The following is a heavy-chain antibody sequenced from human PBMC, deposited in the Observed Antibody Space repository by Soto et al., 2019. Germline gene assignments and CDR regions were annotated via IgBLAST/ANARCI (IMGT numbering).Heavy chain of an antibody. D-gene: IGHD2-2*02. CDR1: GFSFRSYW. CDR3: TRANGPAAIGHFHYGMDV. Sequence: GGSLRLSCVASGFSFRSYWMHWVRQAPGKGLVWVSRVNSDGSGTSYADSVEGRLTISRDNAKNTLYLQMNSLRAEDTAVYYCTRANGPAAIGHFHYGMDVWGQGTTVTVS. CDR2: VNSDGSGT. V-gene: IGHV3-74*01. J-gene: IGHJ6*02.